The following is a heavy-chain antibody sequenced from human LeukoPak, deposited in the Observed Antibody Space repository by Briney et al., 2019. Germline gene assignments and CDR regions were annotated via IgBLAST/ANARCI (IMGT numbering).Heavy chain of an antibody. CDR2: IYYSGST. D-gene: IGHD2-21*02. CDR3: ARLGCGGDCYLFNYCYGMDV. Sequence: SETLSLTCTVSGGSISSYYWSWIRQPPGKGLEWIGYIYYSGSTNYNPSLKSRVTISVDTSKNQFSLKLSSVTAADTAVYYCARLGCGGDCYLFNYCYGMDVWGEGTGVSVPS. V-gene: IGHV4-59*08. J-gene: IGHJ6*04. CDR1: GGSISSYY.